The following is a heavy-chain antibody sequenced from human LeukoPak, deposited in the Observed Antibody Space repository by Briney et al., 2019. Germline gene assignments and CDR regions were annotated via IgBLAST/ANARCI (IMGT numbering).Heavy chain of an antibody. Sequence: GGSLRLSCAASGFSFSNYWMSWVRPAPGKGLEWVANIKHDGSDRYFVDSVKGRFTISRDNAKNTLYLQMNSLRAEDTAVYYCATAGNYRFDYWGQGTLVTVSS. D-gene: IGHD1-7*01. CDR3: ATAGNYRFDY. CDR2: IKHDGSDR. CDR1: GFSFSNYW. J-gene: IGHJ4*02. V-gene: IGHV3-7*02.